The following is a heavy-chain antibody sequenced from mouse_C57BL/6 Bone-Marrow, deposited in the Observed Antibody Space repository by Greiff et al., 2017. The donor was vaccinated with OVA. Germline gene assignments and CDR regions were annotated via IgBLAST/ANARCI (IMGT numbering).Heavy chain of an antibody. CDR1: GYTFTSYW. CDR2: IDPSDSYT. D-gene: IGHD1-1*01. J-gene: IGHJ2*01. V-gene: IGHV1-69*01. Sequence: QVQLQQPGAELLMPGASVKLSCKASGYTFTSYWVNWVKQRPGQGLEWIGEIDPSDSYTNYNQKFKGKSTLTVDKSSSTAYMQLSSLTSEDSAVYYGAREDYYGSSLDYWGQGTTLTVSS. CDR3: AREDYYGSSLDY.